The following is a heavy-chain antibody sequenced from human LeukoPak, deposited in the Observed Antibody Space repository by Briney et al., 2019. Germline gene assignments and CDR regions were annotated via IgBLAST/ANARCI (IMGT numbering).Heavy chain of an antibody. CDR1: GFTFSSYW. CDR2: IKQDGSEK. Sequence: GGSLRLSCAASGFTFSSYWMSWVRQAPGKGREGLANIKQDGSEKYYVDSVKGRFTISRDNAKNSLYLQMNSLRAEDTAVYYCARDRGSRGNWFDPWGQGTLVTVSS. D-gene: IGHD6-13*01. J-gene: IGHJ5*02. CDR3: ARDRGSRGNWFDP. V-gene: IGHV3-7*01.